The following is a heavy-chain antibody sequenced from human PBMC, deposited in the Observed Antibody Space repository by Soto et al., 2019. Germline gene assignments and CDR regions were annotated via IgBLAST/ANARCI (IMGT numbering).Heavy chain of an antibody. D-gene: IGHD2-2*01. CDR3: ARDTDSGASWGGMDG. Sequence: QVRLEESGPGLVKPSETLSLICSVSGGSVNNANYFWNWIRHHPENGLEWIGYIYYSGSTRYNPSSKTRATLSIETSKNQFAQMVNSVTVADAPVYFCARDTDSGASWGGMDGWGRGTTVTVSS. CDR1: GGSVNNANYF. V-gene: IGHV4-31*03. J-gene: IGHJ6*02. CDR2: IYYSGST.